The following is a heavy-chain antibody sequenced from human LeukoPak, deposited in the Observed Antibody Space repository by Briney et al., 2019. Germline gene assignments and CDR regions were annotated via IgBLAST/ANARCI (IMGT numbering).Heavy chain of an antibody. Sequence: SVKVSCKASGGTFSSYAISWVRQAPGQGLEWMGGIIPIFGTANYAQKFQGRVTLTTDESTSTAYLELSSLRSEDTAVYYCARELFSYDSSGYSPPHFDYWGQGTLVTVSS. CDR1: GGTFSSYA. D-gene: IGHD3-22*01. CDR3: ARELFSYDSSGYSPPHFDY. CDR2: IIPIFGTA. J-gene: IGHJ4*02. V-gene: IGHV1-69*05.